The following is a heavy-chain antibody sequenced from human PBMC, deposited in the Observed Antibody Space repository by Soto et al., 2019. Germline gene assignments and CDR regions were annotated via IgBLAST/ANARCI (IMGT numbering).Heavy chain of an antibody. CDR2: ISWNSGSI. J-gene: IGHJ5*02. CDR1: GFTFDDYA. Sequence: EVQLVESGGGLVQPGRSLRLSCAASGFTFDDYAMHWVRQAPGKGLEWVSGISWNSGSIGYADSVKGRFTISRDNAKNSLYLQMNSLRAEDTALYYCAKGRYDFWSGYILTWGQGTLVTVSS. CDR3: AKGRYDFWSGYILT. V-gene: IGHV3-9*01. D-gene: IGHD3-3*01.